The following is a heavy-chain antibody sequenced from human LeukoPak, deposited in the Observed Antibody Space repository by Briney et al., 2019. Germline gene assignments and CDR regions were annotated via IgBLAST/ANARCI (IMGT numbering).Heavy chain of an antibody. J-gene: IGHJ4*02. Sequence: ASVNVSCKASGYTFTGYYMHWVRQAPGQGLEWMGWINPNSSGTNYAQKFRGRVTMTRDTSISTAYMELSRLRSDDTAVYYCARVRSHGLYGDIDYWGQGTLVTVSS. D-gene: IGHD4-17*01. CDR1: GYTFTGYY. CDR3: ARVRSHGLYGDIDY. V-gene: IGHV1-2*02. CDR2: INPNSSGT.